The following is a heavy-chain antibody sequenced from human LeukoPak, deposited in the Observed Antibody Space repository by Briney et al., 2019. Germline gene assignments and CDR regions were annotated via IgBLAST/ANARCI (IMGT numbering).Heavy chain of an antibody. CDR1: GLTFSSYA. Sequence: PGGSLRLSCAASGLTFSSYAMSWVRQAPGKGLEWVSAISGSSGHTYYADSVKGRFTIYRDNYKNTLYMQMNSLRAEDTAVYYCARFDTGFDVWGQGTMVTVPS. CDR3: ARFDTGFDV. J-gene: IGHJ3*01. D-gene: IGHD2-8*02. V-gene: IGHV3-23*01. CDR2: ISGSSGHT.